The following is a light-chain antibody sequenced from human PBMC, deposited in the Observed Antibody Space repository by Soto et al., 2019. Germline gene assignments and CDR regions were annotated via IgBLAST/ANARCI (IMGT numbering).Light chain of an antibody. CDR2: DAS. V-gene: IGKV3-20*01. CDR1: QSVDGNS. J-gene: IGKJ1*01. CDR3: QQYVSSPRT. Sequence: EIVLTQSPGTLSLSPGEWATLSCRASQSVDGNSLAWYQQKLGQAPRLLIYDASIRATGTPDRFSGSGSGTDFTLTISGLESEDFAVYYCQQYVSSPRTFGQGTKVEV.